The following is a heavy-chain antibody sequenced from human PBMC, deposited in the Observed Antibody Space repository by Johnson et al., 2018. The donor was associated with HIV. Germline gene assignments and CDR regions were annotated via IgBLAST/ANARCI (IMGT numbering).Heavy chain of an antibody. J-gene: IGHJ3*02. Sequence: QVQLVESGGGVVQPGRSLRLSCAASGFTFKNYAMHWVRQAPGERLEWVAVISYDGHIKYYADSVKGRFTISRDNPWNTLYLQMNNLTTEDTAVYYCAKDGKTERRYSSSSVRNAFDIWGQGTMVTVSS. CDR1: GFTFKNYA. V-gene: IGHV3-30*04. D-gene: IGHD6-6*01. CDR2: ISYDGHIK. CDR3: AKDGKTERRYSSSSVRNAFDI.